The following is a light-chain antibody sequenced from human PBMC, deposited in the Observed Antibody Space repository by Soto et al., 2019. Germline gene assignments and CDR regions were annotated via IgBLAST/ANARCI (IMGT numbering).Light chain of an antibody. J-gene: IGLJ1*01. CDR2: DVS. CDR1: SSDVGGYNY. CDR3: SSFTRSSSRYV. Sequence: QSVLTRPASVSGSPGQSITISCTGTSSDVGGYNYVSWYQQHPGKAPKLMISDVSNRPSGVSNRFSGSKSGNTASLTISGLQAEDEADYYCSSFTRSSSRYVFGTGTKVTVL. V-gene: IGLV2-14*03.